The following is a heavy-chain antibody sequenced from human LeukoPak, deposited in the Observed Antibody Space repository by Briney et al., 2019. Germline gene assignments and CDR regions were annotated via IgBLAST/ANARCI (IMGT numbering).Heavy chain of an antibody. CDR2: IYYSGST. CDR1: GGSISSGDYY. CDR3: ARDHIAVAGTYYFDY. J-gene: IGHJ4*02. D-gene: IGHD6-19*01. V-gene: IGHV4-30-4*01. Sequence: PSETLSLTCTVSGGSISSGDYYWSWIRQPPGKGLEWIGYIYYSGSTYYNPSLKSRVTISVDTSKNQFSLKLSSVTAADTAVYYCARDHIAVAGTYYFDYWGQGTLVTVSS.